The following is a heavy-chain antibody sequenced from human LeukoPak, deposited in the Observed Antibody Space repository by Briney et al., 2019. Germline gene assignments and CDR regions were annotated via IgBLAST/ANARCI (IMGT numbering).Heavy chain of an antibody. J-gene: IGHJ5*02. CDR1: GGTFNNFA. V-gene: IGHV1-69*06. CDR2: IIPIFGTA. D-gene: IGHD3-3*01. CDR3: ARPYYDFWSGANWFDP. Sequence: SVKVSCKVSGGTFNNFAISWVRQAPGQGLEWMGGIIPIFGTANYAQKFQGRVTITADKSTSTAYMELSSLRSEDTAVYYCARPYYDFWSGANWFDPWGQGTLVTVSS.